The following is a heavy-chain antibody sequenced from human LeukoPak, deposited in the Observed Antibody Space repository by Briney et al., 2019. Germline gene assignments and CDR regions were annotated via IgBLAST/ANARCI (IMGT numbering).Heavy chain of an antibody. CDR3: AKGTVYDSSGYYNAFDI. V-gene: IGHV3-23*01. CDR2: ISGSGSST. J-gene: IGHJ3*02. D-gene: IGHD3-22*01. Sequence: GGSLRLSCAASGFTFSSYAMSWVRQAPGKGLEWVSAISGSGSSTYYADSVKGRFTISRDNSKNTLYLQMNSLRAEDTAVYYCAKGTVYDSSGYYNAFDIWGQGTMVTVSS. CDR1: GFTFSSYA.